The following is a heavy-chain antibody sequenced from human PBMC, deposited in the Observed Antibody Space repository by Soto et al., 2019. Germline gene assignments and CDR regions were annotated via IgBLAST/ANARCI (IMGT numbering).Heavy chain of an antibody. D-gene: IGHD3-3*01. J-gene: IGHJ5*02. Sequence: GGSLRLSCAASGFTFSSYGMHWVRQAPGKGLEWVAVISYDGSNKYYADSVKGRFTISRDNSKNTLYLQMNSLRAEDTAVYYCAKEITYYDFCSGYLPNWFDPWGQGTLVTVSS. V-gene: IGHV3-30*18. CDR1: GFTFSSYG. CDR3: AKEITYYDFCSGYLPNWFDP. CDR2: ISYDGSNK.